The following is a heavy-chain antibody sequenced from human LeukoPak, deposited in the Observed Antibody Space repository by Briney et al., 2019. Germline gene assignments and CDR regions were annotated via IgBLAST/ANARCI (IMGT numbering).Heavy chain of an antibody. Sequence: GASVKVSCKASGYTFTGYYMHWVRQAPGQGLEWMGWINPKSGDTNYAQKFQGRVTMTRDTSISTAYMELSRLRSDDTAVYYCARDLMAYSGYDYDDDYYYMDVWGKGTTVTVSS. V-gene: IGHV1-2*02. D-gene: IGHD5-12*01. CDR2: INPKSGDT. CDR1: GYTFTGYY. J-gene: IGHJ6*03. CDR3: ARDLMAYSGYDYDDDYYYMDV.